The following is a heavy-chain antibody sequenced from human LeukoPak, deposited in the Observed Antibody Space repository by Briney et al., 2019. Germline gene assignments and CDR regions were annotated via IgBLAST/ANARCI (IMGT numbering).Heavy chain of an antibody. V-gene: IGHV1-46*01. D-gene: IGHD3-10*01. CDR2: INPSGGST. Sequence: ASVKVSCKASGYTFTGYYMHWVRQAPGQGLEWMGIINPSGGSTSYAQKFQGRVTMTRDTSPSTVYMELGSLRSEDTAVYYCARRITTGQFDYWGQGTLVTVSS. J-gene: IGHJ4*02. CDR3: ARRITTGQFDY. CDR1: GYTFTGYY.